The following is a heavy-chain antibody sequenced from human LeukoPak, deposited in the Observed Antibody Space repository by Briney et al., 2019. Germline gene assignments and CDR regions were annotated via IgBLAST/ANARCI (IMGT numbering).Heavy chain of an antibody. J-gene: IGHJ5*02. Sequence: ASVKVSCKASGYTFTGYYMHWVRQAPGQGLEWMGWINPNSGGTNYAQKFQGRVTMTRDTSISTAYMELSRLRSDDTAVYYCARGHYYGSGSYYWFDPWGQGTPVTVSS. V-gene: IGHV1-2*02. CDR2: INPNSGGT. CDR3: ARGHYYGSGSYYWFDP. CDR1: GYTFTGYY. D-gene: IGHD3-10*01.